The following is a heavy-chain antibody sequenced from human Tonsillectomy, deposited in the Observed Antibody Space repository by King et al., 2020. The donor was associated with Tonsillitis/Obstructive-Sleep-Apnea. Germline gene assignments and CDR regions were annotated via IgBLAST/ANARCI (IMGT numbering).Heavy chain of an antibody. CDR1: GGSFSGYY. Sequence: VQLQQWGAGLLKPSETLSLTCAVYGGSFSGYYWSWIRQPPGKGLEWIGEINHSGSTNYNPSLKSRVTISVDTSKNQFSLKLSSVTAADTAVYYCARAIINYDILTGYYNNWFDPWGQGTLVTVSS. D-gene: IGHD3-9*01. CDR2: INHSGST. V-gene: IGHV4-34*01. CDR3: ARAIINYDILTGYYNNWFDP. J-gene: IGHJ5*02.